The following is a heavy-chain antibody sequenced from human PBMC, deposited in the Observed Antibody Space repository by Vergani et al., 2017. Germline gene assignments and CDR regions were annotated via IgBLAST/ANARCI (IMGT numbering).Heavy chain of an antibody. CDR2: ISSSGSTI. D-gene: IGHD6-19*01. CDR3: AREPSSIAVALDYYYGMDV. Sequence: EVQLVESGGGLVQPGGSLRLSCAASGFTFSSYEMNWVRQPPGKGLEWVSYISSSGSTIDYADSLKGRFTISRDNAKNSLYLQMNSLRAEDTAVYYCAREPSSIAVALDYYYGMDVWGQGTTVTVSS. CDR1: GFTFSSYE. V-gene: IGHV3-48*03. J-gene: IGHJ6*02.